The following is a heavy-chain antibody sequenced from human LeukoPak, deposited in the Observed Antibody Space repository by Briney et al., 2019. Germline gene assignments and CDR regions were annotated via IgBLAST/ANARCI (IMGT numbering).Heavy chain of an antibody. V-gene: IGHV3-33*01. J-gene: IGHJ6*02. CDR1: GFTFSSYG. CDR2: IWYDGSNK. CDR3: ARDPNTYYDFWSGYYNMRGYYYYGMDV. Sequence: GGSLRLSCAASGFTFSSYGMHWVRQAPGKGLEWVAVIWYDGSNKYYADSVKGRFTISRDNSENTLYLQMNSLRAEDTAVYYCARDPNTYYDFWSGYYNMRGYYYYGMDVWGQGTTVTVSS. D-gene: IGHD3-3*01.